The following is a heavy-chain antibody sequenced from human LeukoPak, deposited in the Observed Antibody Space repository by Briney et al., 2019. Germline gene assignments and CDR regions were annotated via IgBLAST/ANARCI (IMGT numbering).Heavy chain of an antibody. CDR1: GFTFSSYA. CDR3: ARDLSDSSGHENY. D-gene: IGHD3-22*01. V-gene: IGHV3-64*01. CDR2: ISSNGGST. Sequence: GGSLRLSCAASGFTFSSYAMHWVRQAPGKGLEYVSAISSNGGSTYYANSVKGRFTISRDNSKNTLYLQMGSLRAEDMAVYYCARDLSDSSGHENYWGQGTLVTVSS. J-gene: IGHJ4*02.